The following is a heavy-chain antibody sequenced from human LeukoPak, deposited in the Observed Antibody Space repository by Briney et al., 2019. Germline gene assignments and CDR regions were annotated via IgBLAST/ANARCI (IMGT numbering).Heavy chain of an antibody. J-gene: IGHJ4*02. D-gene: IGHD3-10*01. CDR3: AREPEYGSGSSYFDY. CDR2: IYPTGST. CDR1: GGSISGYY. V-gene: IGHV4-59*01. Sequence: SETLSLTCTVSGGSISGYYWSWIRQPPGKGLEWIGYIYPTGSTKFNPSLKSRVTISVDTSKNQFSLKLTSVTAADTAVYYCAREPEYGSGSSYFDYWGQGTLVTVSS.